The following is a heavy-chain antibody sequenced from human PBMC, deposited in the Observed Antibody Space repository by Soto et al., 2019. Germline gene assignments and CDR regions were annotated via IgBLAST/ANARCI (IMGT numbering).Heavy chain of an antibody. CDR2: IFYSGTT. J-gene: IGHJ4*02. Sequence: LSLTCTVSGDSISSGGYFWNWIRHHPGKGLEWIGYIFYSGTTFYNPSLKSRLSISVDTSKSQFSLKLSSVTAADTAVYYCARGGSYLDSSGSSFDYWGQGTLVTVSS. CDR1: GDSISSGGYF. CDR3: ARGGSYLDSSGSSFDY. D-gene: IGHD3-22*01. V-gene: IGHV4-31*03.